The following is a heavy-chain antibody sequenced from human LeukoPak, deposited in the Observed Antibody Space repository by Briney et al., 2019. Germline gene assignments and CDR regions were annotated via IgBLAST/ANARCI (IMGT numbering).Heavy chain of an antibody. Sequence: PSETLSLTCAVYGGSFSGYYWSWIRQPPGKGLEWIGEINHSGSTNYNPSLKSRVTISVDTSKNQFSLKLSSVTAADTAVYYCARAGRNYYGSGSPLPYWGQGTLVTVSS. CDR2: INHSGST. V-gene: IGHV4-34*01. CDR3: ARAGRNYYGSGSPLPY. D-gene: IGHD3-10*01. CDR1: GGSFSGYY. J-gene: IGHJ4*02.